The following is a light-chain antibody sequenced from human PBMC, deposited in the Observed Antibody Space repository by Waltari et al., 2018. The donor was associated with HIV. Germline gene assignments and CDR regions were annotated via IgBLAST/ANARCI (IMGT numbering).Light chain of an antibody. CDR1: RSDVGSFNF. CDR3: SSYRRDSTQV. Sequence: QSALTQPASVSGSPGQSITISCTGSRSDVGSFNFVSWYQQYPGKAPKLVIFEVSKRPSGVSSRFSGSKSGNTASLTISGLQAEDEADYHCSSYRRDSTQVFGGGTKLTVL. V-gene: IGLV2-14*01. CDR2: EVS. J-gene: IGLJ2*01.